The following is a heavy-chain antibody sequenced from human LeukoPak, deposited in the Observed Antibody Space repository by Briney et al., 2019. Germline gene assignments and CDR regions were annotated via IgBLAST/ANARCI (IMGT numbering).Heavy chain of an antibody. CDR3: ARDRGSSSFTRRFDS. CDR1: GFTFDDYG. V-gene: IGHV3-20*04. Sequence: GSLRLSCAASGFTFDDYGMRWVRQAPGKGLGWVSVINWNGGSTGYADSVKGRFTISRDNAKNSLYLQMNSLRAEDTALYYCARDRGSSSFTRRFDSWGQGTLVTVSS. J-gene: IGHJ4*02. D-gene: IGHD6-13*01. CDR2: INWNGGST.